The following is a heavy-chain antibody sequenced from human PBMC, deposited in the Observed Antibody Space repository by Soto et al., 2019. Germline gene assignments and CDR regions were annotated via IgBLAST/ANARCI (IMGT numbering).Heavy chain of an antibody. D-gene: IGHD5-12*01. V-gene: IGHV3-73*02. CDR3: TSRPGEMATIAPTYYYYGMDV. Sequence: EVQLVESRGGLVQPGGSLKLSCAASGFTFSGSAMHWVRQASGKGLEWVGRIRSKANSYATAYAASVKGRFTISRDDSKNTAYLQMNSLKTEDTAVYYCTSRPGEMATIAPTYYYYGMDVWGQGTTVTVSS. J-gene: IGHJ6*02. CDR2: IRSKANSYAT. CDR1: GFTFSGSA.